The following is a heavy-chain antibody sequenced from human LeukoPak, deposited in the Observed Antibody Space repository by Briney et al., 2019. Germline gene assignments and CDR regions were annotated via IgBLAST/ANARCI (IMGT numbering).Heavy chain of an antibody. CDR2: VYTSGSP. CDR1: GASINTYY. D-gene: IGHD2-2*01. CDR3: ASREPSDIVVVPASVWFDP. Sequence: SETLSLTCNVSGASINTYYWSWIRQTAGGGLAFNGRVYTSGSPDYNPSLKSRVAMSADTSKNQFSLKLRSVTAADTAVYYCASREPSDIVVVPASVWFDPWGQGTLVTVSS. J-gene: IGHJ5*02. V-gene: IGHV4-4*07.